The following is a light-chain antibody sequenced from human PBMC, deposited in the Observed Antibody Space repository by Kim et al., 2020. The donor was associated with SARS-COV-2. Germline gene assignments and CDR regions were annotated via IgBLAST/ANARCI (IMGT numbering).Light chain of an antibody. CDR1: SSDVGGYNY. CDR3: SSYTSSSTSNYV. CDR2: DVS. Sequence: ITISCPGTSSDVGGYNYVSWYQQHPGKAPKLMIYDVSKRPSGVSNRFSGSKSGNTASLTISGLQAEDEADYYCSSYTSSSTSNYVFGTGTKVTVL. J-gene: IGLJ1*01. V-gene: IGLV2-14*04.